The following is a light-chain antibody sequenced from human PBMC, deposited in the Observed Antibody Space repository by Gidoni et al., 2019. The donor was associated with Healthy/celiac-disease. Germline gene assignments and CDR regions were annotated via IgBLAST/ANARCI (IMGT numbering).Light chain of an antibody. CDR2: KAS. CDR3: QQYNSYSS. Sequence: DIQMTQSPSTLSASVGDRVTITCRASQSISSWLAWYQQKPGKAPKLLIYKASSLESGVPSGFSGSGSGTEFTLTISSLQPDDFATYYCQQYNSYSSFXXXTKVEIK. CDR1: QSISSW. V-gene: IGKV1-5*03. J-gene: IGKJ1*01.